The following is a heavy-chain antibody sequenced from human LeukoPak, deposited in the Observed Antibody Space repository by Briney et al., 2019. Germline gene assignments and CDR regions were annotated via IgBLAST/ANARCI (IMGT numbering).Heavy chain of an antibody. CDR2: TYYRSKRNA. CDR1: GVSVSSKSAA. CDR3: ANFGAPGIGDY. J-gene: IGHJ4*02. Sequence: SQTLSLTCAISGVSVSSKSAAWNWIRQSPSSGLEWLGRTYYRSKRNADYAVSVRSRITITADTSKNHSSLQLNSAIPEDTAVYYCANFGAPGIGDYWGQGTLVTVSS. V-gene: IGHV6-1*01. D-gene: IGHD3-3*01.